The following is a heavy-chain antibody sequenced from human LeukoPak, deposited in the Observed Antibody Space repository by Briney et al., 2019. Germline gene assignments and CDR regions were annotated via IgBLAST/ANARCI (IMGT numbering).Heavy chain of an antibody. D-gene: IGHD6-19*01. V-gene: IGHV3-21*01. J-gene: IGHJ4*02. CDR2: ISGSSSYI. Sequence: GGSLRLSCAASGFTFSSYSMNWVRQAPGKGLEWVSSISGSSSYIYYADSVKGRFTISRHNAKNSLYLQMNSLRAEDTAMYYCAKERTPRYSSAWPLDYWGQGTLVTVSS. CDR1: GFTFSSYS. CDR3: AKERTPRYSSAWPLDY.